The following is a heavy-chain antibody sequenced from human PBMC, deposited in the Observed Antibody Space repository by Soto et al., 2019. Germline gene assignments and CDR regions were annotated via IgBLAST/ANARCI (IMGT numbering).Heavy chain of an antibody. CDR1: GGTFSSYA. J-gene: IGHJ6*02. D-gene: IGHD5-18*01. V-gene: IGHV1-69*13. CDR2: IIPIFGTA. Sequence: SVKVSCKASGGTFSSYAISWVRQAPGQGLEWMGGIIPIFGTANYAQKFQGRVTITADESTSTAYMELSSLRSEDTAVYYCARQNTAMVTMEYWREYYYYGMDVWGQGSTVTVSS. CDR3: ARQNTAMVTMEYWREYYYYGMDV.